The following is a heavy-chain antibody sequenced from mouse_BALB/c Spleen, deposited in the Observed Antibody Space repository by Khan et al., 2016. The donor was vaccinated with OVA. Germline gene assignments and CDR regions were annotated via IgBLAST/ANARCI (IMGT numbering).Heavy chain of an antibody. CDR2: ISDKANGYTT. CDR3: AREWEFYAMDY. J-gene: IGHJ4*01. D-gene: IGHD4-1*01. V-gene: IGHV7-3*02. Sequence: EVELVESGGGLVQPGGSLRLSCATSGFTFTDYYMTWVRQPPGKALEWLGFISDKANGYTTAYSPSVRGAFTISRDNSQTFPYLSFNPLRAEDSATYYCAREWEFYAMDYWGQGTSVTVSS. CDR1: GFTFTDYY.